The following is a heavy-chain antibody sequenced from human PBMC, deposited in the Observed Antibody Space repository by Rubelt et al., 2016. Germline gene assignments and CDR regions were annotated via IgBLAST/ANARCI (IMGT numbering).Heavy chain of an antibody. J-gene: IGHJ4*02. D-gene: IGHD2-8*01. CDR2: IKNKGDGGTI. CDR3: TTNGDFDY. CDR1: GFTFSTAW. Sequence: EVQLVESGGGVVKPGGSLRLSCAASGFTFSTAWMSWVRQAPGKGLEWVGRIKNKGDGGTIDYAAPVKGRFTISRDDSKNTVYLQMNSLKTEDTAVYYCTTNGDFDYWGQGTLVTVSS. V-gene: IGHV3-15*01.